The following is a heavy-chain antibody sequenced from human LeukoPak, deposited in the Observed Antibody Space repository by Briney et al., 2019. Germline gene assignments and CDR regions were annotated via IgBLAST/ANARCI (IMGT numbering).Heavy chain of an antibody. Sequence: GGSLRLSRAVSTFTVASNYMSWVRQTPGKGLVWVSDIYQGGSTYYSDSAKGRFTISRDISKNTLHLQMNNLRVDDTAVYYCARVRDVYNHVFENWGQGTLVTVS. V-gene: IGHV3-53*01. J-gene: IGHJ4*02. CDR3: ARVRDVYNHVFEN. CDR2: IYQGGST. D-gene: IGHD5-24*01. CDR1: TFTVASNY.